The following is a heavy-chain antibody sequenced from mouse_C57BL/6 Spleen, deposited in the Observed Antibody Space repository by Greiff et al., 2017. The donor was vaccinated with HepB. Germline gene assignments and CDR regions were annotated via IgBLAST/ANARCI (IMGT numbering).Heavy chain of an antibody. D-gene: IGHD2-3*01. V-gene: IGHV5-15*01. J-gene: IGHJ1*03. CDR3: ARSYDGYPHWYFDV. CDR2: ISNLAYSI. Sequence: EVQLQESGGGLVQPGGSLKLSCAASGFTFSDYGMAWVRQAPRKGPEWVAFISNLAYSIYYADTVTGRFTISRENAKNTLYLEMSSLRSEDTAMYYCARSYDGYPHWYFDVWGTGTTVTVSS. CDR1: GFTFSDYG.